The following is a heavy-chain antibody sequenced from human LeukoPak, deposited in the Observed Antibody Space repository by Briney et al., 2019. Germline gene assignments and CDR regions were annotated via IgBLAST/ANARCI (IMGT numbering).Heavy chain of an antibody. CDR2: ISTGSTYI. J-gene: IGHJ4*02. V-gene: IGHV3-21*01. D-gene: IGHD2/OR15-2a*01. CDR3: ARDVDYHTTSECFDY. Sequence: GGSLRLSCAASGFTFSSYTMNWVRQAPGKGLEWVSSISTGSTYIHCADSVKGRFTISRDNAKNTLYLQMSSLSPDDTAVYFCARDVDYHTTSECFDYWGQGTLVTVSS. CDR1: GFTFSSYT.